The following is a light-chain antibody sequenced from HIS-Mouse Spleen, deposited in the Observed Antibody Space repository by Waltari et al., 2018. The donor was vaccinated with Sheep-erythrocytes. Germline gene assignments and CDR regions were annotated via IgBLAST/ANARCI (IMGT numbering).Light chain of an antibody. Sequence: QSAPTQPLPVSGSPGQSVPLSCPGTSSELCGYNLLPWSQQHPGKAPKLMIYDVSKRPSGVPDRFAGSKSGNTASLTISGLQAEDEADYYCCSYAGSYNHVFATGTKVTVL. J-gene: IGLJ1*01. V-gene: IGLV2-11*01. CDR1: SSELCGYNL. CDR2: DVS. CDR3: CSYAGSYNHV.